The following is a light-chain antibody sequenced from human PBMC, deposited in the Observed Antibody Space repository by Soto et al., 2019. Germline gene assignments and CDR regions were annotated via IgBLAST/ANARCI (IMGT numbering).Light chain of an antibody. CDR1: QSISSW. J-gene: IGKJ1*01. CDR3: QRSNSEPWA. Sequence: DIQMTQSPSTLSASVGDRVTITCRASQSISSWLAWYQQKPGKAHKLLIYKASNLESGVPSRFSSNGSGPEFSVAISCLQRHDYATDYYQRSNSEPWASGRGKKVE. V-gene: IGKV1-5*03. CDR2: KAS.